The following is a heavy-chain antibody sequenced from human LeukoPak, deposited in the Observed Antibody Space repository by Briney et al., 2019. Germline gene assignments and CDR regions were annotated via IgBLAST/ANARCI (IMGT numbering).Heavy chain of an antibody. J-gene: IGHJ5*02. V-gene: IGHV4-59*08. CDR1: GGSISTYY. CDR3: ARHEATAAAGDNWFDP. Sequence: SETLSLTCTVSGGSISTYYWSWIQQPPGKGLEWIGYIYYSGGTNYNPSLKSRVTISVDTSKNQFSLKLNSVTAADTALYYCARHEATAAAGDNWFDPWGQGTLVTVSS. D-gene: IGHD6-13*01. CDR2: IYYSGGT.